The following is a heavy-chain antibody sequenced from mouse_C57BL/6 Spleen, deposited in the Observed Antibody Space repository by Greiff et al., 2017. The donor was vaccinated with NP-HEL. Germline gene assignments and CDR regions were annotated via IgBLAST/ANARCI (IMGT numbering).Heavy chain of an antibody. CDR2: INPYNGDT. D-gene: IGHD2-1*01. CDR3: ARTLYGNYDAWFAY. V-gene: IGHV1-20*01. J-gene: IGHJ3*01. Sequence: VQLQQSGPELVKPGDSVKISCKASGYSFTGYFMNWVMQSHGKSLEWIGRINPYNGDTFYNQKFKGKATLTVDKSSSTAHMELRSLTSEDSAVYYCARTLYGNYDAWFAYWGQGTLVTVSA. CDR1: GYSFTGYF.